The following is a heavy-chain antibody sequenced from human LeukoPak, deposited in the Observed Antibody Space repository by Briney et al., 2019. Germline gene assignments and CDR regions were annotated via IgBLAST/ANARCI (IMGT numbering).Heavy chain of an antibody. J-gene: IGHJ4*02. CDR3: ARDCSSAICYAAFDH. V-gene: IGHV3-30-3*01. D-gene: IGHD2-2*01. Sequence: GGSLGLSCVASGFTFTKYAMDWVRQAPGKGLEWVASISFDDTNKVYSDSVKGRFTVSRDTSNNTLYLQMDSLRTEDTAVYYCARDCSSAICYAAFDHWGQGTLVTVSS. CDR1: GFTFTKYA. CDR2: ISFDDTNK.